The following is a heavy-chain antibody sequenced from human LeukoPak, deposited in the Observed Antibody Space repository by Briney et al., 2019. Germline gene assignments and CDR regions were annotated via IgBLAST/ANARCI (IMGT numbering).Heavy chain of an antibody. J-gene: IGHJ6*03. Sequence: SETLSLTCAVYGGSFSGYYWSWIRQPPGKGLEWIGEINHSGSTNYNPSLKSRVTISVDTSKNQFFLKLSSVTAADTAVYYCARGPRKSSPTYYYYYMDVWGKGTTVTVSS. V-gene: IGHV4-34*01. CDR2: INHSGST. CDR3: ARGPRKSSPTYYYYYMDV. CDR1: GGSFSGYY. D-gene: IGHD1-14*01.